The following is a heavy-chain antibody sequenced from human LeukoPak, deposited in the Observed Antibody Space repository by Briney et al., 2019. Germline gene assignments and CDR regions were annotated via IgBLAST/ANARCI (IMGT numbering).Heavy chain of an antibody. J-gene: IGHJ4*02. CDR1: GFNFSSYS. V-gene: IGHV3-48*04. Sequence: QPGGSLRLSCAASGFNFSSYSMNWVRQAPGKGLEWVSHISSSSSTIYYADSVKGRFTISRDNSKSSLFLQMNSLRTEDTALYYCARDHVYGGADYWGQGTLVTVSS. CDR3: ARDHVYGGADY. CDR2: ISSSSSTI. D-gene: IGHD5/OR15-5a*01.